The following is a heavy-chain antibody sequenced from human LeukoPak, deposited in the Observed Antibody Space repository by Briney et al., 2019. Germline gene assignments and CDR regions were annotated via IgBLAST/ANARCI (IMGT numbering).Heavy chain of an antibody. CDR1: GGTFSSYA. Sequence: PVKVSCKASGGTFSSYAISWVRQAPGQGLEWMGRIIPILGIANYAQKFQGRVTITADKSTSTAYMELSSLRSEDTAVYYCARDSPYCGGDCYTTLDYWGQGTLVTVSS. CDR3: ARDSPYCGGDCYTTLDY. CDR2: IIPILGIA. V-gene: IGHV1-69*04. D-gene: IGHD2-21*02. J-gene: IGHJ4*02.